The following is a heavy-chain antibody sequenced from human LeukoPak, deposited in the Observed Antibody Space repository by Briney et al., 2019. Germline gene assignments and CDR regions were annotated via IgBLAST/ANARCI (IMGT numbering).Heavy chain of an antibody. Sequence: GGSLRLSCAASGFTFSSSWMTWVRQAPGKGLEWVANIHPGGSEKYYVDSLKGRFTISRDNAKNSLYLQLDSLRAEDTALYYCARYCGGDCYALHDAFDIWGQGTMVTVSS. CDR2: IHPGGSEK. J-gene: IGHJ3*02. D-gene: IGHD2-21*02. CDR3: ARYCGGDCYALHDAFDI. CDR1: GFTFSSSW. V-gene: IGHV3-7*05.